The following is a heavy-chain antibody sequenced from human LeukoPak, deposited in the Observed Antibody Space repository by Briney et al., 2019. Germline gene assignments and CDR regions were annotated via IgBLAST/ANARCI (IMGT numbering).Heavy chain of an antibody. CDR2: IRYDGSNK. Sequence: GRSLRLSCAASGFIFNTYVMPSVREAPGNGLEWLAFIRYDGSNKNYADSLKGRFTISRDNTKNSLYLQMNSLRAEDTAVYYCAKDGGSDPDSFDIWGQGTMVTVSS. J-gene: IGHJ3*02. V-gene: IGHV3-30*02. CDR3: AKDGGSDPDSFDI. D-gene: IGHD2-15*01. CDR1: GFIFNTYV.